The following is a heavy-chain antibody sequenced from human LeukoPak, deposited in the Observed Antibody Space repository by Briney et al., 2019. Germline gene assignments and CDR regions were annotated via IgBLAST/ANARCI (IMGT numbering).Heavy chain of an antibody. V-gene: IGHV3-23*01. J-gene: IGHJ4*02. D-gene: IGHD6-19*01. CDR1: GFTFSTYA. Sequence: GGSLRLSCAASGFTFSTYAMSWVRQAPGKGLEWVSAISGSGASTYYADSVKGRFTISRDNSKNTLYLQMNSLRAEDTAVYYCAKGYATTGYSSGWYLGLLDYWGQGTLVTVSS. CDR2: ISGSGAST. CDR3: AKGYATTGYSSGWYLGLLDY.